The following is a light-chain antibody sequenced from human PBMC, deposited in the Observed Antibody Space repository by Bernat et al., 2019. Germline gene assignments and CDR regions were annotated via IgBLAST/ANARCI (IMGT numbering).Light chain of an antibody. CDR2: LNK. Sequence: QSVLTQPPSASGTPGQSITISCSGTTSNIGINAVHWYQHLPGAAPKLLIYLNKERPSGVPVRFSGVKSGTSASLAISGLHSGDDGVYYCAAWDDGLNAWLFGGGTKLTVL. CDR3: AAWDDGLNAWL. CDR1: TSNIGINA. V-gene: IGLV1-44*01. J-gene: IGLJ3*02.